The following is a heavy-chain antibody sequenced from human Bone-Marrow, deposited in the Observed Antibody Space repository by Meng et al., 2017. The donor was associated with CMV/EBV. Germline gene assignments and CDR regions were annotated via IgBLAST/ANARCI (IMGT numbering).Heavy chain of an antibody. J-gene: IGHJ5*02. CDR2: ISAYNGNT. CDR1: GYTFTSYG. Sequence: ASVKVSCKASGYTFTSYGISWVRQAPGQGLEWMGWISAYNGNTNYAQKLQGRVTMTTDTSTSTAYMELRSLRSDDTAVYYCARRVRVVLRFLEWLQYNWFDPWGQGTLVTVSS. CDR3: ARRVRVVLRFLEWLQYNWFDP. D-gene: IGHD3-3*01. V-gene: IGHV1-18*01.